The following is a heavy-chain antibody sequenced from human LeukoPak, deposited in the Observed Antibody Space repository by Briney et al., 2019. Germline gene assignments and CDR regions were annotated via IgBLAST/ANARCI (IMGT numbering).Heavy chain of an antibody. CDR1: GFTFSSYW. CDR2: SNSDGSST. D-gene: IGHD3-22*01. J-gene: IGHJ6*03. CDR3: ARAFYYYDSSGYPGGYYMDV. V-gene: IGHV3-74*01. Sequence: PGGSLRLSCAASGFTFSSYWMHWVRQAPGKGLVWLSRSNSDGSSTSYADSVKGRFTISRDNAKNTLYLQMNSLRAEDTAVYYCARAFYYYDSSGYPGGYYMDVWGKETTVTVSS.